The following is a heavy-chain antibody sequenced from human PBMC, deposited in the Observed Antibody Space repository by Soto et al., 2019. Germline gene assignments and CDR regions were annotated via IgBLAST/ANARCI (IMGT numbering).Heavy chain of an antibody. CDR3: AKVSRPSRVSTPDFDY. V-gene: IGHV3-30-3*01. CDR1: GFTLSSYS. D-gene: IGHD3-10*01. CDR2: ISYDGNSQ. Sequence: QVQLVESGGGVVQPGTSLRLSCVASGFTLSSYSIHWVRQAPGKGLDWVAVISYDGNSQFYGDSVKGRFIVSRDNSRNTLYLQLSNLQAEDTAVYYCAKVSRPSRVSTPDFDYWGQGTLVTVSS. J-gene: IGHJ4*02.